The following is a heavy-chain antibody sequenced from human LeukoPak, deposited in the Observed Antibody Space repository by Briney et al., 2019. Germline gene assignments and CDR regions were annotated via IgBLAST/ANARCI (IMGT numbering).Heavy chain of an antibody. Sequence: SETLSLTCTVSGGSISSGDYYWSWIRQPPGKGLERIGYIYYSGSTYYNPSLKSRVTISVDTSKNQFSLKLSSVTAADTAVYYCARVVATIGIDYWGQGTLVTVSS. J-gene: IGHJ4*02. V-gene: IGHV4-30-4*08. CDR2: IYYSGST. D-gene: IGHD5-12*01. CDR1: GGSISSGDYY. CDR3: ARVVATIGIDY.